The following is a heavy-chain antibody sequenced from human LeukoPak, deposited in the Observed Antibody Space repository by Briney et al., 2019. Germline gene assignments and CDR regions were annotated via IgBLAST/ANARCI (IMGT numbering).Heavy chain of an antibody. CDR2: INSDGSST. CDR3: ARGGTLLGYFDY. Sequence: GGSLRLSCAASGFTFSSYWMHWVRQAPGKGLVWVSRINSDGSSTSYADSVKGRFTISRDNAKNSLYLQMNSLRAEDTALYYCARGGTLLGYFDYWGQGTLVTVSS. J-gene: IGHJ4*02. CDR1: GFTFSSYW. D-gene: IGHD1-1*01. V-gene: IGHV3-74*01.